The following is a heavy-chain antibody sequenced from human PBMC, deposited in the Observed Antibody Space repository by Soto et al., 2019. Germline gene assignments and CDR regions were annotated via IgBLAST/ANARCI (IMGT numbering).Heavy chain of an antibody. V-gene: IGHV3-23*01. CDR2: ISGSGGST. CDR1: GFTFSSYA. Sequence: GGSLRLSCVASGFTFSSYAMSWVRQAPGKGLEWVSAISGSGGSTYYADSVKGRFTISRDNSKNTLYLQMNSLRAEDTAVYYCAKLYNWNYERYFDLWGRGTLVTVSS. J-gene: IGHJ2*01. D-gene: IGHD1-7*01. CDR3: AKLYNWNYERYFDL.